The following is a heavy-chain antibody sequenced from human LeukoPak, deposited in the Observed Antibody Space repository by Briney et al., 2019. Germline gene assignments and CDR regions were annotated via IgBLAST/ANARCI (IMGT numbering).Heavy chain of an antibody. CDR2: IYTSGSN. V-gene: IGHV4-4*07. CDR3: AREAYYYIDV. Sequence: SETLSLTCTVSGGSISSYYWSWIRQPAGKGLEWIGRIYTSGSNNYNPSLKSRGTMSVATSTNQFSLKLSSVTAADTAVYYCAREAYYYIDVWGKGTTVTVFS. J-gene: IGHJ6*03. CDR1: GGSISSYY.